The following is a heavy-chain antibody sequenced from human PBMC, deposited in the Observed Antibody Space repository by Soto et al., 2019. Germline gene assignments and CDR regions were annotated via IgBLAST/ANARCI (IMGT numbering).Heavy chain of an antibody. D-gene: IGHD1-26*01. V-gene: IGHV4-30-2*01. CDR2: IYHSGST. CDR3: ARDRLGSGSYHY. J-gene: IGHJ4*02. Sequence: SETLSLTCAVSGGSISSSTYSWNWIRQPPGKGLEWIGYIYHSGSTSYNPSLNSRVTISVDRSKNQFSLRLNSVTAADTAVYYCARDRLGSGSYHYWGQGTLVTVSS. CDR1: GGSISSSTYS.